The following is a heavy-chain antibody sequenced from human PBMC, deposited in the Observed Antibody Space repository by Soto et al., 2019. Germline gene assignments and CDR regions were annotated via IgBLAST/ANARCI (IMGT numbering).Heavy chain of an antibody. D-gene: IGHD3-22*01. J-gene: IGHJ6*02. CDR1: GYTFTSYG. V-gene: IGHV1-18*01. Sequence: QVQLVQSGAEVKKPGASVKVSCKASGYTFTSYGISWVRQAPGQGLEWMGWISAYNGNTNYAQKLQGRVTMTTDTYRSTAYMELRSLRSDDTDVYYCASHYDSSGLRGKYGMDVWGQGTTGTVSS. CDR2: ISAYNGNT. CDR3: ASHYDSSGLRGKYGMDV.